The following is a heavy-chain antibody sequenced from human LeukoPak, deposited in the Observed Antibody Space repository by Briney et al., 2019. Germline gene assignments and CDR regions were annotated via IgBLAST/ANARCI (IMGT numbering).Heavy chain of an antibody. D-gene: IGHD6-6*01. V-gene: IGHV4-39*07. Sequence: PSETLSLTCTVSGGSISSSSYYWGWIRQPPGKGLEWIGSIYYSGSTYYNPSLKSRVTISVDTSKNQFSLKLSSVTAADTAVYYCARGISSSGTSLLDYWGQGTLVTVSS. J-gene: IGHJ4*02. CDR1: GGSISSSSYY. CDR3: ARGISSSGTSLLDY. CDR2: IYYSGST.